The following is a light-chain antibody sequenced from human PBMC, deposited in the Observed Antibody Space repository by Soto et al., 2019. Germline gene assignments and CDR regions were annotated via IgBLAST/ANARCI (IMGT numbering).Light chain of an antibody. CDR2: WTS. V-gene: IGKV4-1*01. Sequence: DIVMTQSPDSLAVSLGERATINCKSSQSVLYSSNNKNCLAWYQQKPGQPPKLLIYWTSTRESGVPGRFSGSGSVTDFTLTISSLQAEDVAVYYCQQYYNTPWTFGQGTKVEIK. CDR1: QSVLYSSNNKNC. CDR3: QQYYNTPWT. J-gene: IGKJ1*01.